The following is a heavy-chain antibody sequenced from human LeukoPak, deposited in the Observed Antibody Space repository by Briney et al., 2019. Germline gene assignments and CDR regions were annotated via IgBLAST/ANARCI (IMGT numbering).Heavy chain of an antibody. Sequence: GGSLRLSCAASGFTFSSYGMHWVRQAPGKGLEWVAFISFDGSNKYYADSVNGRFTISRDNSKNTLYLQMNSLRAEDTAVYYCARVGIRVSDYWGQGTLVTVSS. CDR1: GFTFSSYG. CDR2: ISFDGSNK. V-gene: IGHV3-30*19. D-gene: IGHD6-13*01. CDR3: ARVGIRVSDY. J-gene: IGHJ4*02.